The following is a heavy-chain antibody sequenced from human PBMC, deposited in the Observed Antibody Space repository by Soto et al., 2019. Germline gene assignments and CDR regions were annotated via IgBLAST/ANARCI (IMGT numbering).Heavy chain of an antibody. CDR1: GFTFSSYA. V-gene: IGHV3-30-3*01. Sequence: QVQLVESGGGVVQPGRSLRLSCAASGFTFSSYAMHWVRQAPGKGLEWVAVISYDGSNKYYADSVKGRFTISRDNSKNTLYLQMNSLRAEDTAVYYCARDPGSTFGYFDYWGHGTLVTVSS. J-gene: IGHJ4*01. CDR2: ISYDGSNK. D-gene: IGHD3-16*01. CDR3: ARDPGSTFGYFDY.